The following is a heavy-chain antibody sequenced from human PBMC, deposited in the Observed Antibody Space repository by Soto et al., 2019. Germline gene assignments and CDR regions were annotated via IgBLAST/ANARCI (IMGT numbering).Heavy chain of an antibody. CDR1: GYSFFNYA. V-gene: IGHV1-3*01. D-gene: IGHD1-1*01. CDR2: INAGNGNT. J-gene: IGHJ4*02. CDR3: SSGSNTRYTPIDY. Sequence: QVHLVQSGAEVKMPGASVKVSCKASGYSFFNYAIHWVRLAPGQRLEWIGWINAGNGNTEYSQEFQGRVTISRDTSASAAYMDLSSPRSEDTAVYLCSSGSNTRYTPIDYWGQGTLVTVSS.